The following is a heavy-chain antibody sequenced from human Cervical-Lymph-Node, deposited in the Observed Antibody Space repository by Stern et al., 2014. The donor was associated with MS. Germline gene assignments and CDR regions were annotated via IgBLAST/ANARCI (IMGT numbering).Heavy chain of an antibody. CDR3: ARLSGSSYYYYGMDV. J-gene: IGHJ6*02. CDR2: VYHSGST. D-gene: IGHD3-10*01. V-gene: IGHV4-59*01. CDR1: GDSFNNYY. Sequence: QVQLQESGPRLVKPSETLSLTCTVSGDSFNNYYWSWIRQPPGQGLEWIGYVYHSGSTNYNPSLKSRVTISLDTSKSSFSLRLNSVTAADTAVYFCARLSGSSYYYYGMDVWGHGTAVTVSS.